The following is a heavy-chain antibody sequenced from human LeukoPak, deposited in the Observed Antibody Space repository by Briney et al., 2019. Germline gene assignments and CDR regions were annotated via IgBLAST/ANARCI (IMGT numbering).Heavy chain of an antibody. CDR2: IYPGDYDT. CDR1: GYIFTSYW. D-gene: IGHD5-12*01. V-gene: IGHV5-51*01. CDR3: SRQTGNDSH. J-gene: IGHJ4*02. Sequence: GESLKISCKCSGYIFTSYWIAWVRQMPGKGLELMGTIYPGDYDTRYSPSFQGQVTISADKSISTAYLQWSSLKASDTAMYYCSRQTGNDSHWGQGTLVTVSS.